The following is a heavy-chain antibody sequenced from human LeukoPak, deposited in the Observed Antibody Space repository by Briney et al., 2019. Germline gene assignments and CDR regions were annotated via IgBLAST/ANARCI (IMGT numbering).Heavy chain of an antibody. CDR3: ARADLMITFGGVIVIGAFDI. Sequence: SETLSLTCTVSGYSISSGYYWGWIRQPPGKGLEWIGSIHHSGSTYYNPSLKSRVTISVDTSKNQFSLKLSSVTAADTAVYYCARADLMITFGGVIVIGAFDIWGQGTMVTVSS. V-gene: IGHV4-38-2*02. CDR1: GYSISSGYY. J-gene: IGHJ3*02. CDR2: IHHSGST. D-gene: IGHD3-16*02.